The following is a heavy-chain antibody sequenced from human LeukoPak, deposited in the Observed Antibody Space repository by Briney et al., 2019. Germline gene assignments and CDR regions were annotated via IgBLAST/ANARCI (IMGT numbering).Heavy chain of an antibody. CDR1: GYTFTSYG. D-gene: IGHD3-3*01. V-gene: IGHV1-18*01. CDR2: ISAYNGNT. CDR3: ARRPPRITIFGVVIAADYYYYMDV. Sequence: GASVKVSCKASGYTFTSYGISWVRRAPGQGLEWMGWISAYNGNTNYAQKLQGRVTMTTDTSTSTAYMELRSLRSDDTAVYYCARRPPRITIFGVVIAADYYYYMDVWGKGTTVTVSS. J-gene: IGHJ6*03.